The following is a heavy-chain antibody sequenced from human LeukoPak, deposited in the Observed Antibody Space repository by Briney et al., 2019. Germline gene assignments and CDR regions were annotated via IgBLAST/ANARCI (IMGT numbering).Heavy chain of an antibody. V-gene: IGHV4-39*01. Sequence: PSETLSLTCTVSDDSISSSNFYWGWIRQPPGKGLEWIANIHHSGSTNYNPSLKSRVAISVDTSKNQFALKLSSVTAADTAVYYCARHGPEPGYSGYVYYWGQGILVTVSS. CDR3: ARHGPEPGYSGYVYY. CDR1: DDSISSSNFY. CDR2: IHHSGST. D-gene: IGHD5-12*01. J-gene: IGHJ4*02.